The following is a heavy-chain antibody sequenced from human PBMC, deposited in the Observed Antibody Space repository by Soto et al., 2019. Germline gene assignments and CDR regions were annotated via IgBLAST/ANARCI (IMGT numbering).Heavy chain of an antibody. V-gene: IGHV4-34*01. CDR2: INHSGST. D-gene: IGHD4-17*01. J-gene: IGHJ4*02. CDR3: ARSDDHGDYYIDY. CDR1: GGSFGGYY. Sequence: SETLSLTCAVYGGSFGGYYWSWIRQPPGKGLEWIGEINHSGSTNYNPSLKSRVTISVDTSKNQFSLKLSSVTAADTAVYYCARSDDHGDYYIDYWGQGTLVTVSS.